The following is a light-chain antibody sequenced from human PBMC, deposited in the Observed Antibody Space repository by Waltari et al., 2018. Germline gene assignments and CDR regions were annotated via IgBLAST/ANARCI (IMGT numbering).Light chain of an antibody. CDR1: QKVFYNSNDKNY. V-gene: IGKV4-1*01. CDR3: QQSFTTPPT. CDR2: WAS. J-gene: IGKJ2*01. Sequence: DIVLTQSPDSLAVSLGERATINCKSSQKVFYNSNDKNYLVWYQQKSGQPPKLLIYWASTRESGVPDRFSGSGFGTEFTLTISNLQAEDVAVYYCQQSFTTPPTFGQGTKLEIK.